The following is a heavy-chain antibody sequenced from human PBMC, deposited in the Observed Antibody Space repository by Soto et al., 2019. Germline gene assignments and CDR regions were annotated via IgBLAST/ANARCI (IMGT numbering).Heavy chain of an antibody. D-gene: IGHD1-7*01. J-gene: IGHJ4*02. CDR2: IYYSGST. V-gene: IGHV4-59*01. CDR1: GGSISSYY. Sequence: SDTQSVTWTVVGGSISSYYWSWIRQPPGKGLEWIGYIYYSGSTNYNPSLKSRVTISVDTSKNQFSLKLSSVTAADTAVYYCASGITGTMVDYWGQGTLVTVSS. CDR3: ASGITGTMVDY.